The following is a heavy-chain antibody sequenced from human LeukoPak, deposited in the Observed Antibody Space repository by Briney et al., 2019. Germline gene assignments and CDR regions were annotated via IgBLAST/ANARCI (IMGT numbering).Heavy chain of an antibody. CDR3: ARNDYFGINNGMDV. Sequence: SETLSLTCAVSGVFFGDFYWSWIRQPPGKGLEWIGEINHSGYTNYYPSLKSRVTISVDTSKNQFSLRLSSVTAADTAVYYCARNDYFGINNGMDVWGQGTTVTVS. V-gene: IGHV4-34*01. CDR1: GVFFGDFY. CDR2: INHSGYT. J-gene: IGHJ6*02. D-gene: IGHD2/OR15-2a*01.